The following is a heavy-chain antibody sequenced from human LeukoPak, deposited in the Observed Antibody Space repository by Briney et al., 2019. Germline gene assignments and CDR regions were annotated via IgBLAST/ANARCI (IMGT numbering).Heavy chain of an antibody. J-gene: IGHJ3*02. CDR1: GFIFSSYS. CDR3: ARVGVGFGELSAHTFDI. Sequence: PGGSLRLSCVASGFIFSSYSMNWVRQAPGKGLEWISHVSSSSSNIYYADSVKGRFTISRDNAKNTLYLQMNSLRAEDTAVYYCARVGVGFGELSAHTFDIWGQGTMVTVSS. V-gene: IGHV3-48*04. CDR2: VSSSSSNI. D-gene: IGHD3-10*01.